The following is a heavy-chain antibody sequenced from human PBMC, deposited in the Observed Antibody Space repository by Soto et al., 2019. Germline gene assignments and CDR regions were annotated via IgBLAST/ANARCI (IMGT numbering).Heavy chain of an antibody. V-gene: IGHV4-30-4*02. CDR2: IYYSGST. J-gene: IGHJ2*01. CDR3: ARAFAGFGAYWYFDL. D-gene: IGHD3-16*01. Sequence: SSETLSLTCTVSGGSISSGDYYWSWIRQPPGKGLEWIGYIYYSGSTYYNPSLKSRVTISVDTSENQFSLRLSSVTAADTAVYYCARAFAGFGAYWYFDLWGRGTLVTVSS. CDR1: GGSISSGDYY.